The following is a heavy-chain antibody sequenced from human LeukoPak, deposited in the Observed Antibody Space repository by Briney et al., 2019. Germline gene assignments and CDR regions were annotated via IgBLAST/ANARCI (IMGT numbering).Heavy chain of an antibody. D-gene: IGHD2-2*01. CDR2: INWNGDDT. V-gene: IGHV3-20*04. J-gene: IGHJ4*02. CDR1: GFNFDDYG. CDR3: ARGWEGCSTTDSPFDF. Sequence: GGSLRLSCAASGFNFDDYGMSWVRQLPGKRLEWVSGINWNGDDTGYADSVKGRFTISRDNAKNSLYLEMSSLRAEDTALYYCARGWEGCSTTDSPFDFWGQGTLVTVSS.